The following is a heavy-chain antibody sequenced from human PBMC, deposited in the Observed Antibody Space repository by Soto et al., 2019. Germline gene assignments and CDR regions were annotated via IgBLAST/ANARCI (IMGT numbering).Heavy chain of an antibody. Sequence: SETLSLTCAVSGTSVSGASWWGWVRQPPGKGLEWIGEIHSSGNTDYNPSLKSRVTISRDMSKNEFSLKLTSVTAADTAVYYCARTGPYSSGNNWGQGTLVTVSS. D-gene: IGHD3-22*01. J-gene: IGHJ4*02. CDR1: GTSVSGASW. CDR2: IHSSGNT. CDR3: ARTGPYSSGNN. V-gene: IGHV4-4*02.